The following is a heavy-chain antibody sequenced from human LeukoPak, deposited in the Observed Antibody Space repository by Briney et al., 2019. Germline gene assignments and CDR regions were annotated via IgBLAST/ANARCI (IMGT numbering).Heavy chain of an antibody. D-gene: IGHD3-3*01. CDR1: GFTVSNNY. CDR3: ARDQISPAIFGVVIDGEV. CDR2: IYSGGTT. V-gene: IGHV3-53*01. J-gene: IGHJ4*02. Sequence: GGSLRLSCAASGFTVSNNYMSWVRQAPGKGLEWVSVIYSGGTTYYADSVKGRFTISRDNSKNTLYLQMNSLRAEDTAVYYCARDQISPAIFGVVIDGEVWGQGTLVTVSS.